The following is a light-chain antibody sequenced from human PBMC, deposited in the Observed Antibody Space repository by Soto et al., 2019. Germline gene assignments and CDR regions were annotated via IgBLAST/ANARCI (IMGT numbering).Light chain of an antibody. CDR3: QTWGTGTVV. V-gene: IGLV4-69*01. CDR2: VTSDGRH. J-gene: IGLJ2*01. CDR1: SGHSSYA. Sequence: QPVLTQSPSASASLGASVKLTCTLSSGHSSYAIAWHQQQPEKGPRYLMKVTSDGRHSKGDGIPDRFSGTSSGAERYLTISSLQSEDEADYYCQTWGTGTVVFGGGTKLTVL.